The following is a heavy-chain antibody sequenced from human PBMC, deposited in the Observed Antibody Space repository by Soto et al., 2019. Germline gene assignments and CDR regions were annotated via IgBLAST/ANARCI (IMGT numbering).Heavy chain of an antibody. CDR1: GYSFTNYW. CDR2: IYPGDSDT. J-gene: IGHJ4*02. CDR3: ARIWEMATVAACDY. V-gene: IGHV5-51*01. Sequence: PGESLKISCKGSGYSFTNYWIAWVRQMPGKGLEWMGIIYPGDSDTRYSPSFQGQITISVDKSISTAYLQWSSLKASDTAMYYCARIWEMATVAACDYWGQGTLVTVPS. D-gene: IGHD6-13*01.